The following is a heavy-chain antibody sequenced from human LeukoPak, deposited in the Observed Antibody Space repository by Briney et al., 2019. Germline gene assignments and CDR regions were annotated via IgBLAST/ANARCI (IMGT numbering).Heavy chain of an antibody. Sequence: PSETLSLTCTVSGGSISSSSYYWGWIRQPPGKGLEWIGSIYYSGSTYYNPSPKSRVTISVDTSKNQFSLKLSSVTAADTAVYYCARREGYPYYFDYWGQGTLVTVSS. D-gene: IGHD3-16*02. CDR2: IYYSGST. CDR3: ARREGYPYYFDY. V-gene: IGHV4-39*01. CDR1: GGSISSSSYY. J-gene: IGHJ4*02.